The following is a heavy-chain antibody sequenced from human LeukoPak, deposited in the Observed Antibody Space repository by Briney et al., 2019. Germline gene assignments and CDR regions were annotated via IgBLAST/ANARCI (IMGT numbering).Heavy chain of an antibody. D-gene: IGHD6-13*01. CDR2: IYPGDSYT. CDR3: ARQIAAAGRLDY. J-gene: IGHJ4*02. CDR1: GDSVASYW. V-gene: IGHV5-51*01. Sequence: GESLKSSCKGAGDSVASYWIGWVRRMPGKGLEVMGTIYPGDSYTRDSASVQGPVTISVDKSMITAYLQWSSPKPSDTAMYYCARQIAAAGRLDYWGEGPLVTVSS.